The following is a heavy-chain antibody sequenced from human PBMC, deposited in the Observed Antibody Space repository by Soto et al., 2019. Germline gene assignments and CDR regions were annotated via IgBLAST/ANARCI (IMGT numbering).Heavy chain of an antibody. V-gene: IGHV1-18*01. CDR2: LSADNGNT. CDR3: AGETSIAAADY. Sequence: QVQLVQSGAEVKKPGASVKVSCKSSGYTFTRYGISWVRQAPGQGFEWMEWLSADNGNTNYAQKLQGRVTMTTDTTTSTADMELRSLRSDDTALYYCAGETSIAAADYWGQGTLVTVSS. CDR1: GYTFTRYG. D-gene: IGHD6-13*01. J-gene: IGHJ4*02.